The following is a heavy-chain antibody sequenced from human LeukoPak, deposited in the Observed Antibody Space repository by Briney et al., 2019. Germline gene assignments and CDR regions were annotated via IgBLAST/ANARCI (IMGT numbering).Heavy chain of an antibody. Sequence: GGSLRLSCAASGFTFSSYGMHWVRQAPGKGLEWVAVIPYDGSNKYYADSVKGRFTISRDNSKNTLYLQMNSLRAEDTAVYYCAKEGVGATRFYYYYMDVWGKGTTVTVSS. CDR2: IPYDGSNK. J-gene: IGHJ6*03. D-gene: IGHD1-26*01. CDR3: AKEGVGATRFYYYYMDV. CDR1: GFTFSSYG. V-gene: IGHV3-30*18.